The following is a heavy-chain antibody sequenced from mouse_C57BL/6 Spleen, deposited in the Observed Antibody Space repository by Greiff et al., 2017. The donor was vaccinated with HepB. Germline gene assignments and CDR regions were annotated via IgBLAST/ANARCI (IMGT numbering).Heavy chain of an antibody. CDR3: ARDRDAMDY. V-gene: IGHV3-6*01. D-gene: IGHD3-1*01. J-gene: IGHJ4*01. CDR1: GYSITSGYY. Sequence: EVKLQESGPGLVKPSQSLSLTCSVTGYSITSGYYWNWIRQFPGNKLEWMGYLSYDGSNNYNPSLKKRTSITRDTSKNQFFLKLNSVTTEDTATYNCARDRDAMDYWGQGTSVTVSS. CDR2: LSYDGSN.